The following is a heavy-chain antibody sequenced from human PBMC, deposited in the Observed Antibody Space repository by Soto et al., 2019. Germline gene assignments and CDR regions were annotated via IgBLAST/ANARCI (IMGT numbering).Heavy chain of an antibody. CDR3: ARLPLTIFGVVPDN. D-gene: IGHD3-3*01. CDR2: IYYSGST. CDR1: GGSISSSSYY. J-gene: IGHJ4*02. Sequence: SETLSLTCTVSGGSISSSSYYWGWIRQPPGKGLEWIGSIYYSGSTYYNPSLKSRVTISVDTSKNQFSLKLSSVTAADTAVYYCARLPLTIFGVVPDNWGQGTLVTVSS. V-gene: IGHV4-39*01.